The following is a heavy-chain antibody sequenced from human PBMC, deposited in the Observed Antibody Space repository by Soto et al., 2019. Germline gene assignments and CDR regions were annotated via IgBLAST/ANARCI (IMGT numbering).Heavy chain of an antibody. CDR1: GFTFSSYS. D-gene: IGHD6-13*01. J-gene: IGHJ4*02. V-gene: IGHV3-48*01. CDR3: ASPAXCRTSSCIR. Sequence: GGSLRLSCAASGFTFSSYSMNWVRQAPGSGPEWVSYISSSSNSIYYADSGKGRFTISRDNAKNSLHLQMNSLRAEDTAVYYCASPAXCRTSSCIRWGQGPLVTVSS. CDR2: ISSSSNSI.